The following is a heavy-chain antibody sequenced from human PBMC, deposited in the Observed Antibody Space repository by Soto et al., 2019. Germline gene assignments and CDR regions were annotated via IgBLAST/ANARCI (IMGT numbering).Heavy chain of an antibody. CDR2: MNPNSGNT. V-gene: IGHV1-8*01. Sequence: AAVKVSCKASGYTFTSYDINWVRQATGQGLEWMGWMNPNSGNTGYAQKFQGRVTMTRNTSISTAYMELSSLRSEATAVYYCASTPGADGITMITVWGQGTLVTVSS. CDR3: ASTPGADGITMITV. D-gene: IGHD3-22*01. CDR1: GYTFTSYD. J-gene: IGHJ4*02.